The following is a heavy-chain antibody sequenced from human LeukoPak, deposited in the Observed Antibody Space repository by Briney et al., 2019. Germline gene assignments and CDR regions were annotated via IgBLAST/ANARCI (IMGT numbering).Heavy chain of an antibody. D-gene: IGHD3-16*02. Sequence: GGSLRLSCAVSGFTFSNAWMSWVRQAPGKGLEWVGRIKSRSDGGTADYAAPLKGRFTIPRDDSKNTLYLQMNSLNTEDTAVYYCATDRYARDYWGQGTLVTVSS. J-gene: IGHJ4*02. CDR2: IKSRSDGGTA. V-gene: IGHV3-15*01. CDR3: ATDRYARDY. CDR1: GFTFSNAW.